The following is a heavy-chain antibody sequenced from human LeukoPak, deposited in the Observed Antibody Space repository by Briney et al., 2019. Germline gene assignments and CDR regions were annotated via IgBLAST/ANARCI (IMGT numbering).Heavy chain of an antibody. CDR2: ISSSSSYI. CDR3: ARDPRELRDAFDI. V-gene: IGHV3-21*01. D-gene: IGHD1-26*01. CDR1: GFTFSSYS. J-gene: IGHJ3*02. Sequence: GGSLRLXCAASGFTFSSYSMNWVRQAPGKGLEWVSSISSSSSYIYYADSVKGRFTISGDNAKNSLYLQMNSLRAEDTAVYYCARDPRELRDAFDIWGQGTMVTVSS.